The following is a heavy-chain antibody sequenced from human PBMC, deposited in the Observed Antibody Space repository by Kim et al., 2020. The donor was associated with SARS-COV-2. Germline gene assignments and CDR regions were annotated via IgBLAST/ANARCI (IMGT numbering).Heavy chain of an antibody. V-gene: IGHV3-21*01. CDR3: ARDLTYYGSGSYDY. Sequence: GGSLRLSCAASGFTFSSYSMNWVRQAPGKRLEWVSSISSSSSYIYYADSVKGRFTISRDNAKNSLYLQMNSLRAEDTAVYYCARDLTYYGSGSYDYWGQGTLVTVSS. J-gene: IGHJ4*02. CDR1: GFTFSSYS. CDR2: ISSSSSYI. D-gene: IGHD3-10*01.